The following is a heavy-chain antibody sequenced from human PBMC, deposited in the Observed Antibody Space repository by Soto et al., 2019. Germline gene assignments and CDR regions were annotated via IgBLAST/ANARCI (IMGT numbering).Heavy chain of an antibody. CDR1: GGSISSGDYY. J-gene: IGHJ4*01. CDR3: ARAEGGGSCRFDY. Sequence: QVQLQESGPGLVKPSQTLSLTCTVSGGSISSGDYYWSWIRQPPGKGLEWLGYIYYSGSTYYNPSLQRRVNISVDTSKNQLSLKLSSVTAADTAVYYCARAEGGGSCRFDYWGHGTLVTVSS. D-gene: IGHD2-15*01. CDR2: IYYSGST. V-gene: IGHV4-30-4*01.